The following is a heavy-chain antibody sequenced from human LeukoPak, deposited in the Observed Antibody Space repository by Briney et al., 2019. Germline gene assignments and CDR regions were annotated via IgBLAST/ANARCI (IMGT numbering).Heavy chain of an antibody. Sequence: DSVKGRFTISRDNSKNTLYLQMNSLRAEDTAVYYCARARRDSGGSYYFDYWGQGTLVTVSS. CDR3: ARARRDSGGSYYFDY. V-gene: IGHV3-30*01. J-gene: IGHJ4*02. D-gene: IGHD1-26*01.